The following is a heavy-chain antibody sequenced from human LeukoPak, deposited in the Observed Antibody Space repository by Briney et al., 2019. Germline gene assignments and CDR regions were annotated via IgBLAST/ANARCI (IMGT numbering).Heavy chain of an antibody. CDR3: AKDRPTVYSSSWLHFLDS. J-gene: IGHJ4*02. Sequence: GGTLRLSCTASGFTFSNYGMSWVRQAPGKGLEWVSSISGSGDSTYYADSVKGRFTISRDNSKNTLYLEMNSLRADDTAVYYCAKDRPTVYSSSWLHFLDSWGQGTLVTVSS. D-gene: IGHD6-13*01. CDR1: GFTFSNYG. V-gene: IGHV3-23*01. CDR2: ISGSGDST.